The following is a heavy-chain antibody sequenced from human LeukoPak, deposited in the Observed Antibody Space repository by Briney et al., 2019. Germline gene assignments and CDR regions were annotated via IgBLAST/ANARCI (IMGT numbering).Heavy chain of an antibody. V-gene: IGHV2-5*02. J-gene: IGHJ4*02. CDR3: ARPYFFGSGLYFDY. CDR1: GFSLSTTGVG. D-gene: IGHD3-10*01. Sequence: SGPTLVNPTQTLTLTCTFSGFSLSTTGVGVGWIRQPPGKALEWLAHVYLDVDKRYSPSLKTRLTITKDTSKNQVVLTMTNMDPVGTATYFCARPYFFGSGLYFDYWGQGSLVTVSS. CDR2: VYLDVDK.